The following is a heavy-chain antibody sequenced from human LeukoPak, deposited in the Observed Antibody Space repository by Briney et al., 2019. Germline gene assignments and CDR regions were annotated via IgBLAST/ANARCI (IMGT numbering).Heavy chain of an antibody. V-gene: IGHV3-23*01. J-gene: IGHJ4*02. Sequence: GGSLRLSCAASGFTFSSYAMHWVRQAPGKGLEWVSGISGSAGSTYYADSVKGRFTISRDSSKNTLYLQMNSLRAEDTAVYYCAKDRSVVVPAGIDYWGQGTLVTVSS. CDR3: AKDRSVVVPAGIDY. D-gene: IGHD2-2*01. CDR2: ISGSAGST. CDR1: GFTFSSYA.